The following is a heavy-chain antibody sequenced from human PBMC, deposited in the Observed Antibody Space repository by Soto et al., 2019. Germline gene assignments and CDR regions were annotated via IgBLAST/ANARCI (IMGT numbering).Heavy chain of an antibody. CDR1: GGSISSGGYY. V-gene: IGHV4-31*03. D-gene: IGHD1-7*01. Sequence: SETLSLTCTVSGGSISSGGYYWSWIRQHPGKGLEWIGYIYYSGSTYYNPSLKSRVTISVDTSKNQFSLKLSSVTAADTAVYYCARVYNWNYGGLGYFDYWGQGTLVTVSS. CDR3: ARVYNWNYGGLGYFDY. J-gene: IGHJ4*02. CDR2: IYYSGST.